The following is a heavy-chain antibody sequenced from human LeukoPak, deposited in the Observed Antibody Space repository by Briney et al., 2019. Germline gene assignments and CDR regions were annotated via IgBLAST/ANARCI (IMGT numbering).Heavy chain of an antibody. CDR3: ARLNWNGHFDY. J-gene: IGHJ4*02. CDR2: IYYSGST. Sequence: SETLSLTCTVSGGSISSGGYYWSWIRQHPGKGLEWIGYIYYSGSTYYNPSLKSRVTISVDTSKNQFSLKLSSVTAADTAVYYCARLNWNGHFDYWGQRTLVTVSS. CDR1: GGSISSGGYY. V-gene: IGHV4-31*03. D-gene: IGHD1-1*01.